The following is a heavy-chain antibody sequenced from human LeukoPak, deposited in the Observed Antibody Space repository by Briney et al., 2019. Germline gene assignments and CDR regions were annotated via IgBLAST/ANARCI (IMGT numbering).Heavy chain of an antibody. CDR3: AREGGSGWYYPFDF. D-gene: IGHD6-19*01. CDR2: IYHSGST. V-gene: IGHV4-38-2*02. J-gene: IGHJ4*02. CDR1: GYSISSGYY. Sequence: SETLSLTCTVSGYSISSGYYWGWIRQPPGKGLEWIGSIYHSGSTYYKPSLKSRVTISVDTSKNQFSLKLSSVTAADTAVYYCAREGGSGWYYPFDFWGQGTLVTVSS.